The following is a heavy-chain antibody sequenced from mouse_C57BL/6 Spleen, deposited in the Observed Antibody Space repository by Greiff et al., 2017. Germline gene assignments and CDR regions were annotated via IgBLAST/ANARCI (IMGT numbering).Heavy chain of an antibody. D-gene: IGHD4-1*01. CDR2: IRNKANNHAT. CDR1: GFTFSDSW. Sequence: DVMLVESGGGLVQPGGSMKLSCAASGFTFSDSWMDWVRQSPEKGLEWVAEIRNKANNHATYYAESVKGRFTISRDESKSSVYLQMNSLRAEDAGSYYCTRGTEASRFAYWGKGTLVTVAA. V-gene: IGHV6-6*01. J-gene: IGHJ3*01. CDR3: TRGTEASRFAY.